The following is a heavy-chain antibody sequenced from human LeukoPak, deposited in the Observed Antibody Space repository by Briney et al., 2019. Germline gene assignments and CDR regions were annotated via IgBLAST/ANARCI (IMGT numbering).Heavy chain of an antibody. V-gene: IGHV3-23*01. Sequence: GGSLRLSCAASGFTFSSYAMSWVRQAPGKGLEWVSGISGSGGSTYYADSVKGRFTISRDNSKNTLFLQMNSLRAEDTAVYYCAKNQLGYSYGSSYFDYWGQGTLVTVSS. CDR2: ISGSGGST. D-gene: IGHD5-18*01. CDR3: AKNQLGYSYGSSYFDY. J-gene: IGHJ4*02. CDR1: GFTFSSYA.